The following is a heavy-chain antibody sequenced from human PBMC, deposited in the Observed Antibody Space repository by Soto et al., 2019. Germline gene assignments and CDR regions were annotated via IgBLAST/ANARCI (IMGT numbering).Heavy chain of an antibody. CDR2: ISGSGGST. Sequence: GGSLRLSCAASGFTFSSYAMSWVRQAPGKGLEWVSAISGSGGSTYYADSVKGRFTISRDNFKNTLYLQMNSLRAEDTAVYYCAKDLGSSWTPHYFDYWGQGTLVTVSS. CDR3: AKDLGSSWTPHYFDY. CDR1: GFTFSSYA. D-gene: IGHD6-13*01. J-gene: IGHJ4*02. V-gene: IGHV3-23*01.